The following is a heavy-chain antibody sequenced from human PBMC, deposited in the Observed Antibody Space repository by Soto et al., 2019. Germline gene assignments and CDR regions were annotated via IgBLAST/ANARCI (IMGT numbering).Heavy chain of an antibody. D-gene: IGHD3-10*01. J-gene: IGHJ4*02. CDR2: ISSSSSYI. V-gene: IGHV3-21*01. CDR3: ARDPLDGSVSDY. Sequence: EVQLVESGGGLVKPGGSLRLSCAASGFTFSSYSMNWVRQAPGKGLEWVSSISSSSSYIYYADSVKGRFTISRDNAKNSLYLQMNSLRAEDTAVYYCARDPLDGSVSDYWGQGTLVTVSS. CDR1: GFTFSSYS.